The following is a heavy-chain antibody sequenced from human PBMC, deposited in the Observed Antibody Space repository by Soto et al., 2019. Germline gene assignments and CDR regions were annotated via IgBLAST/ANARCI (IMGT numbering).Heavy chain of an antibody. J-gene: IGHJ4*02. CDR1: GGTFSSYA. Sequence: SVKVSCKASGGTFSSYAISWVRQAPGQGLEWMGGIIPIFGTANYAQKFQGRVTITADESTSTAYMELSSMRSEDTAVYYCARPSYKNRDGYELDYWGQGTLVTVSS. D-gene: IGHD5-12*01. CDR3: ARPSYKNRDGYELDY. CDR2: IIPIFGTA. V-gene: IGHV1-69*13.